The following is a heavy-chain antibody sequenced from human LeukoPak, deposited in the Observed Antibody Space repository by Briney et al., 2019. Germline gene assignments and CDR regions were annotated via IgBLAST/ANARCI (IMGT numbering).Heavy chain of an antibody. CDR2: TDYSGNT. J-gene: IGHJ4*02. Sequence: KPSETLSLTCTVSGDSISRTRYYWDWIRQPPGKGLEWIGNTDYSGNTYYNPSLKSRVTISLDTSQHQFSLKVSSVAAADTAVYYCARRRDGTDPYYWGQGTLVTVSS. CDR3: ARRRDGTDPYY. CDR1: GDSISRTRYY. V-gene: IGHV4-39*01. D-gene: IGHD5-24*01.